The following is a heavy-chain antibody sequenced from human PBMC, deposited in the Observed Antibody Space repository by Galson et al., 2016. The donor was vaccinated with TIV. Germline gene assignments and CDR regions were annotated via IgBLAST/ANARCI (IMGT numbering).Heavy chain of an antibody. V-gene: IGHV3-53*01. CDR2: IYSNDNT. J-gene: IGHJ4*02. CDR3: AREGRGAAYPNNFDY. Sequence: SLRLSCAASGFSVSYKHMIWVRQTPGKGLEWVSLIYSNDNTYYADSVKGRFTISRDNSKNTLYLQMNSLTAEDTAIYYCAREGRGAAYPNNFDYWGQGPLVTVSS. D-gene: IGHD1-26*01. CDR1: GFSVSYKH.